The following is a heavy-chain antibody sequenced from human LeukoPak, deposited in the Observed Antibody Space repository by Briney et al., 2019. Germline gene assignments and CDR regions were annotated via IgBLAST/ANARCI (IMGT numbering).Heavy chain of an antibody. CDR3: AKDRSSYGSGSSHDY. CDR1: GFTFSSYG. CDR2: ISYDGSNK. Sequence: GGSLRLSCAASGFTFSSYGMHWVRQAPGKGLEWVAVISYDGSNKYYADSVKGRFTISRDNSKNTLYLQMNSLRAEDTAVYYCAKDRSSYGSGSSHDYWGQGTLVTVSS. J-gene: IGHJ4*02. D-gene: IGHD3-10*01. V-gene: IGHV3-30*18.